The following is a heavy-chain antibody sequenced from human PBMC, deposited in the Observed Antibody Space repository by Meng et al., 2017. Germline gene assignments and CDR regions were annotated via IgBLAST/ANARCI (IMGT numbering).Heavy chain of an antibody. D-gene: IGHD2-15*01. V-gene: IGHV4-4*02. Sequence: HGPRQESGTGLVKLSGTLVPTRAVSGGSISSSNWWSWVRQPPGKGLEWIGEIYHSGSTNYNPSLKSRVTISVDKSKNQFSLKLSSVTAADTAVYYCARVVAATTLFLDYWGQGTLVTVSS. CDR3: ARVVAATTLFLDY. J-gene: IGHJ4*02. CDR2: IYHSGST. CDR1: GGSISSSNW.